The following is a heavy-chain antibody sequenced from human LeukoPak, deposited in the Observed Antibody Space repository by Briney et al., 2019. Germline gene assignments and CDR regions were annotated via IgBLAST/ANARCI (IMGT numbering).Heavy chain of an antibody. Sequence: QPGGSLRLSCAASGFTFSSYAMHWVRQAPGKGLEYVSAISSNGGSTYYANSVKGRFTISRDNSKNTLYLQMGSLRAEDMAVYYCARGMGAAYYYYYYGMDVWGQGTTVTVSS. CDR1: GFTFSSYA. D-gene: IGHD1-26*01. J-gene: IGHJ6*02. CDR3: ARGMGAAYYYYYYGMDV. V-gene: IGHV3-64*01. CDR2: ISSNGGST.